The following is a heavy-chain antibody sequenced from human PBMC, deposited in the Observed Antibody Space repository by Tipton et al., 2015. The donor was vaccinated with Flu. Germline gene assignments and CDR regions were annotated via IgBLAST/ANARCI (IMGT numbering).Heavy chain of an antibody. CDR3: ARGYSNCGGDCYSIFDY. CDR1: GGSISSGNYH. D-gene: IGHD2-21*02. V-gene: IGHV4-61*02. CDR2: MYTSGSS. J-gene: IGHJ4*01. Sequence: TLSLTCTVSGGSISSGNYHWSWIRQPAGKGLERIGRMYTSGSSNYKPPLKSRITISVDMSKNQFSLKLSSVTAADTAVYYGARGYSNCGGDCYSIFDYWGQGTLVTVSS.